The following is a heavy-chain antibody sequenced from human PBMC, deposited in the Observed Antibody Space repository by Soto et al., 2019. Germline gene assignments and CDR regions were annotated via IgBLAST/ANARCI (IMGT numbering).Heavy chain of an antibody. J-gene: IGHJ2*01. CDR3: TRALTRVTKGPGLYWYFDL. D-gene: IGHD4-17*01. CDR1: GGSISCYY. Sequence: PXATLSLTCTVSGGSISCYYWSWIRQPPGKGVERIGYIYNSGSPNYNPSLKSRVTISADTSKKQFSLKVRSVTAADTAVYYCTRALTRVTKGPGLYWYFDLWGRGSLVTVYS. V-gene: IGHV4-59*01. CDR2: IYNSGSP.